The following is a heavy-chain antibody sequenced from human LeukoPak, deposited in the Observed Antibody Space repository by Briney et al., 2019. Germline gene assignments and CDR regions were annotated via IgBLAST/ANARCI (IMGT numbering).Heavy chain of an antibody. Sequence: TGGSLRLSCAASGFTFSSYWMHWVRQAPGKGLVWVSRIKSDVTYADSVRGRFTISRDNAKNTLYLQMNSLRAEDTAVYYCARGRGGDFDYWGQGTLVTVSS. V-gene: IGHV3-74*01. CDR2: IKSDV. J-gene: IGHJ4*02. CDR1: GFTFSSYW. CDR3: ARGRGGDFDY.